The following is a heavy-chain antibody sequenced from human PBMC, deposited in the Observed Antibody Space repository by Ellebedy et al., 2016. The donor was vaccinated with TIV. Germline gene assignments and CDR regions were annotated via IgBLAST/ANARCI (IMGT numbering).Heavy chain of an antibody. CDR3: ARDRGKGAVVVVAPMFPTANYFYGMDV. V-gene: IGHV1-46*01. J-gene: IGHJ6*02. Sequence: ASVKVSXXASGYTFTSYHMRWVRQAPGQGLEWMGIINPSGGSTRYAQKFQGRVTMTRDTSTGTVYMDLSSLRSEDTAVYYCARDRGKGAVVVVAPMFPTANYFYGMDVWGQGTTVTVS. CDR2: INPSGGST. D-gene: IGHD2-15*01. CDR1: GYTFTSYH.